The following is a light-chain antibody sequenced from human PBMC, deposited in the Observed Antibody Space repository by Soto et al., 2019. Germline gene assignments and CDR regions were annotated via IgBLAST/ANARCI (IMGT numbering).Light chain of an antibody. Sequence: QSALTQPRSVSGSPGQSVTISCTGTSSDVGDYYYVSWYQQYPGKAPKLVIYDVSKRPSGVPDRFSGSKSGNTASLTISGLQAEDEADYYCCSFAGSYTFWVFGGGTKLTVL. CDR1: SSDVGDYYY. CDR3: CSFAGSYTFWV. V-gene: IGLV2-11*01. CDR2: DVS. J-gene: IGLJ3*02.